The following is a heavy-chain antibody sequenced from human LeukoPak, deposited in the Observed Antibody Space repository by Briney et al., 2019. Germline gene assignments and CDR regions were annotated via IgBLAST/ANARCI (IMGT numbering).Heavy chain of an antibody. V-gene: IGHV3-33*01. CDR2: IWYDGSNK. J-gene: IGHJ4*02. Sequence: GGSLRLSCAASGFTFSSYGMHWVRQAPGKGLEWVAVIWYDGSNKYYADSVKGRFTISRDNSKNTLYLQMNSLRVEDTAVYCCARVDGAANYFDYWGQGTLVTVSS. CDR3: ARVDGAANYFDY. CDR1: GFTFSSYG. D-gene: IGHD6-13*01.